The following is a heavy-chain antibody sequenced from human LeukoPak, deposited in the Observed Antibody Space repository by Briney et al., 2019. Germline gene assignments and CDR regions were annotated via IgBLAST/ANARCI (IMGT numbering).Heavy chain of an antibody. Sequence: GGPLRLSCAASEFTFSSYWMHWVRQGPGKGLVWVSRINTDGGSTRYADSVKGRFTISRDNAKNTLYLQMNSLRAEDTAVYYCARESGFCSSTSCYRPEDYWGQGTLVTVSS. D-gene: IGHD2-2*01. CDR1: EFTFSSYW. CDR3: ARESGFCSSTSCYRPEDY. CDR2: INTDGGST. J-gene: IGHJ4*02. V-gene: IGHV3-74*01.